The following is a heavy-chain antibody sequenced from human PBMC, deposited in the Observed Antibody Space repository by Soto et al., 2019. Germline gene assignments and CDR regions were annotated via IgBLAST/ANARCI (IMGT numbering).Heavy chain of an antibody. CDR2: ISYDGSNK. CDR3: SKDLEDTAIDY. J-gene: IGHJ4*02. V-gene: IGHV3-30*18. D-gene: IGHD5-18*01. CDR1: GFTFSSYG. Sequence: QVQLVESGGGVVQPGRSLRLSCTASGFTFSSYGMHGVRQAPGKGLAGVAVISYDGSNKYYADSVKGRFTISRDNSKNTLYLQMNILRAEDTAVYYCSKDLEDTAIDYCGQGTLVTVSS.